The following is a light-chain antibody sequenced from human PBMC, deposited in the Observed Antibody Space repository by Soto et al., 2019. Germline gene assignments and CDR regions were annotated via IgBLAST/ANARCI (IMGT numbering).Light chain of an antibody. CDR1: QDIGHY. CDR3: QQTYVSPPT. CDR2: DTS. V-gene: IGKV1D-8*01. J-gene: IGKJ4*01. Sequence: VIWMTQSPSFLSAIRGDRVTISCRMSQDIGHYLAWYRQKPGKAPELLIYDTSRLQTGAPSRFSGSGSGTYFTLTISSLQSEDFATYYCQQTYVSPPTFGGGTKVEIK.